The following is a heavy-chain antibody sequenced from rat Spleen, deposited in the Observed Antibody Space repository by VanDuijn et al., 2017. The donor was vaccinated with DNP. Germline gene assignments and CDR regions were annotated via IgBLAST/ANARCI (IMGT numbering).Heavy chain of an antibody. Sequence: EVQLVESGGGLVQPGRSLKLSCAASGFTFSDYTMAWVRQAPKKGLEWVATISYDGGNTYYRDSVRGRFTISRDNAKSSLYLQMDSLRSEDTSTYYCAKVGSPGYFDYWGQGVMVTLSS. CDR3: AKVGSPGYFDY. V-gene: IGHV5-7*01. J-gene: IGHJ2*01. D-gene: IGHD5-1*01. CDR1: GFTFSDYT. CDR2: ISYDGGNT.